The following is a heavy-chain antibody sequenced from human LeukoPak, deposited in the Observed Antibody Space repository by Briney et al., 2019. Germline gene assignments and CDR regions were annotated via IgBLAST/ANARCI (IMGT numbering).Heavy chain of an antibody. Sequence: PGGSLRLSCTASGFTLSDSAIHGVRQASGKGLEWVGRIRDKGYGHATAYAASVKGRFTLSRDDSKNTAYLQMNSLKTEDTALYYCTSPNEGNWFDPWGQGTLVTVSS. V-gene: IGHV3-73*01. J-gene: IGHJ5*02. D-gene: IGHD2-8*01. CDR1: GFTLSDSA. CDR3: TSPNEGNWFDP. CDR2: IRDKGYGHAT.